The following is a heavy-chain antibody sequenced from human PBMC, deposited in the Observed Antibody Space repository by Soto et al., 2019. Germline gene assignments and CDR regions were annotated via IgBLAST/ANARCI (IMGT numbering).Heavy chain of an antibody. Sequence: QVQLVQSGAEVKKPGSSVKVSCKASGGTFSSYAISWVRQAPGQGLEWMGGIIPIFGTANYAQKFQGRVTITADESTSTGYMELSSMRSEDTAVYYCARAGYYDSSGYGTLDYWGQGTLVTVSS. V-gene: IGHV1-69*01. CDR2: IIPIFGTA. D-gene: IGHD3-22*01. CDR3: ARAGYYDSSGYGTLDY. J-gene: IGHJ4*02. CDR1: GGTFSSYA.